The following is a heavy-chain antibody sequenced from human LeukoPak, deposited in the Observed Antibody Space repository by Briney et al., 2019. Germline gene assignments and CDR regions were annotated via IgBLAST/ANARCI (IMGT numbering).Heavy chain of an antibody. J-gene: IGHJ4*02. Sequence: GGSLRLSCAASGFTFSSYWMSWVRQAPGKGLEWVANIKEDGSEKYYVDSVKGRFTISRDNAKNSLYVQMNSLGAEDTAVYYCTTGIRGDCGQGTLVTVSS. CDR1: GFTFSSYW. CDR2: IKEDGSEK. V-gene: IGHV3-7*01. CDR3: TTGIRGD.